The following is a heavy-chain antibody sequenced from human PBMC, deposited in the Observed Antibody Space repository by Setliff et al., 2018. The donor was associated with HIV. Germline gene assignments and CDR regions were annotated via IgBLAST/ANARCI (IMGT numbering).Heavy chain of an antibody. CDR2: IYHSGST. Sequence: SETLSLTCTVSGVSISSSNPYWGWIRQPPGKGLEWIGEIYHSGSTNYNPSLKSRVTISVDKSKNQFSLKLSSVTAADTAVYYCARDRPYSGYPDWGQGTLVTVSS. CDR1: GVSISSSNPY. J-gene: IGHJ4*02. CDR3: ARDRPYSGYPD. V-gene: IGHV4-39*07. D-gene: IGHD5-12*01.